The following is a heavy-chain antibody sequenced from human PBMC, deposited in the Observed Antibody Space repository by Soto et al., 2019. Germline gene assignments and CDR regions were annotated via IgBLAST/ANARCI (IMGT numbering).Heavy chain of an antibody. CDR2: ISWNSGSI. CDR1: GFTFDDYA. V-gene: IGHV3-9*01. Sequence: PGGSLRLSCAASGFTFDDYAMHWVRQAPGKGLEWVSGISWNSGSIGYADSVKGRFTISRDNAKNSLYLQMNSLRAEDTALYYCAKVKGYCSGGSCYFAYDGYYFDYWGQGTLVTVSS. D-gene: IGHD2-15*01. J-gene: IGHJ4*02. CDR3: AKVKGYCSGGSCYFAYDGYYFDY.